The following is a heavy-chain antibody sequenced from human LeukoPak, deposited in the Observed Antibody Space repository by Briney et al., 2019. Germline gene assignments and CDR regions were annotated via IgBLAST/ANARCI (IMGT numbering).Heavy chain of an antibody. CDR3: ARLRSVADYDY. V-gene: IGHV7-4-1*02. D-gene: IGHD5/OR15-5a*01. J-gene: IGHJ4*02. Sequence: ASVKVSCKASGYTFTSYGISWVRQAPGQGLQWMGWINTYTGKPTYAQGFTGRFVFSLDTSVSTAYLQISSLKAEDTAVYYCARLRSVADYDYWGQGSLVTVSS. CDR2: INTYTGKP. CDR1: GYTFTSYG.